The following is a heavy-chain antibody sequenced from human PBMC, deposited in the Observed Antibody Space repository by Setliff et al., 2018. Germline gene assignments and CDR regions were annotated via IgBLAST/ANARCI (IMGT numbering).Heavy chain of an antibody. D-gene: IGHD2-15*01. J-gene: IGHJ6*03. CDR1: GGSFSGYY. Sequence: SEILSLTCAVYGGSFSGYYWSWIRQLPGKGLEWIGEINHSGSTNYNQSLKSRVTLSVDTSKNQFSLQLTSVTAADTAIYYCARGGGSVLPNYYYFNYMDVWGKGTTVTVSS. CDR3: ARGGGSVLPNYYYFNYMDV. V-gene: IGHV4-34*01. CDR2: INHSGST.